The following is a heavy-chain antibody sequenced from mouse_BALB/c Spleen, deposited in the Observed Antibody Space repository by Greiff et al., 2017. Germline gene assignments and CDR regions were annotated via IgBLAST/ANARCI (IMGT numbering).Heavy chain of an antibody. J-gene: IGHJ2*01. CDR3: ARGADYFDY. CDR1: GFAFSSYD. Sequence: EVQLVESGGGLVKPGGSLKLSCAASGFAFSSYDMSWVRQTPEKRLEWVAYISSGGGSTYYPDTVKGRFTISRDNAKNTLYLQMSSLKSEDTAMYYCARGADYFDYWGQGTTLTVSS. CDR2: ISSGGGST. V-gene: IGHV5-12-1*01.